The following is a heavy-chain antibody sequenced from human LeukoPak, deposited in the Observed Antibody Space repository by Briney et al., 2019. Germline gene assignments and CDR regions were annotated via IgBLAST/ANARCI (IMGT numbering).Heavy chain of an antibody. J-gene: IGHJ5*02. CDR1: GGSFSGYY. Sequence: SETLSLTCAVYGGSFSGYYWSWIRQPPGKGLEWIGNIFYSGSTYYSPSLRSRVTISLDTSRNQFSLKLNSVTAADTAVYYCARGHYYGSGSYSGNWFDPWGQGTLVTVSS. V-gene: IGHV4-34*01. D-gene: IGHD3-10*01. CDR3: ARGHYYGSGSYSGNWFDP. CDR2: IFYSGST.